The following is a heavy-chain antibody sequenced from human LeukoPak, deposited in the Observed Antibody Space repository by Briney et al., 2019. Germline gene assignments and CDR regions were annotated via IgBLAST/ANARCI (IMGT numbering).Heavy chain of an antibody. J-gene: IGHJ4*02. CDR2: INTDGSGT. D-gene: IGHD6-19*01. CDR3: ARDFQASGDY. CDR1: GFTFSIYW. V-gene: IGHV3-74*01. Sequence: GGSLRLSCAVSGFTFSIYWMNWVRQAPGKGLVWVSRINTDGSGTYYADSVKGRFTISRDNAKNTLYMQMNSLRGEDTAVYYCARDFQASGDYWGQGTLVTVSS.